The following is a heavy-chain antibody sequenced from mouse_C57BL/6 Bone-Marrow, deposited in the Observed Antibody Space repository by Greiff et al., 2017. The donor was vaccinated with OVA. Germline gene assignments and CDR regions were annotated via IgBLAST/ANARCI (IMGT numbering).Heavy chain of an antibody. CDR2: ISYDGSH. D-gene: IGHD3-3*01. Sequence: VQLQQSGPGLVKPSQSLSLTCSVTGYSIPSGYYWNWIRQFPGNKLEWMGYISYDGSHNYNPSLKNRISITRDTSKNQFFLKLNSVTTEDTATYDCARDGDCFYWYFDVWGTGTTVTVSS. V-gene: IGHV3-6*01. CDR1: GYSIPSGYY. CDR3: ARDGDCFYWYFDV. J-gene: IGHJ1*03.